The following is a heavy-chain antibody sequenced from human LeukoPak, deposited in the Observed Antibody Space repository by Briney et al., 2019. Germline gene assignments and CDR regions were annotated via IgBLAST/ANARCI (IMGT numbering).Heavy chain of an antibody. Sequence: GASVKVSCKASGYTFTDYYMHCVRQAPGQGFEWMGWINPNDGDTNYAQKFQGRVTMTRDTSIGTAHMEVSRLRSDDTAVYYCARANFLYCSSSTCLFDYWGQGTLVTVSS. CDR1: GYTFTDYY. CDR3: ARANFLYCSSSTCLFDY. CDR2: INPNDGDT. V-gene: IGHV1-2*02. J-gene: IGHJ4*02. D-gene: IGHD2-2*01.